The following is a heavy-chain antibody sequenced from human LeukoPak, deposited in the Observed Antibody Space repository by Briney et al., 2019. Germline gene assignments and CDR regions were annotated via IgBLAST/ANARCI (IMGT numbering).Heavy chain of an antibody. CDR2: INPNSGGA. CDR1: GYTFTDYY. V-gene: IGHV1-2*02. J-gene: IGHJ5*02. D-gene: IGHD6-13*01. Sequence: ASVKVSCKASGYTFTDYYLHWVRQAPGQGLEWIGWINPNSGGANFALNFQGRVTMTRATSISTAYMELSRLTSDDTAVYYCARGVGSSWFDPWGQGTLVTVSS. CDR3: ARGVGSSWFDP.